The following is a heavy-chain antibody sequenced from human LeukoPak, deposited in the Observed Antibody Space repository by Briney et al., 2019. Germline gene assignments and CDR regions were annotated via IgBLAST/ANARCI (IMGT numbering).Heavy chain of an antibody. V-gene: IGHV3-49*03. CDR1: GLTFVDHA. CDR3: ARDFWDLDYYFYYMDV. Sequence: PGRSLRLSCTASGLTFVDHAMSWIRQAPGKGLEWVGFIRSKPYGGTTEYAASVKGRFTISRDDSKSIAYLQMNSLRAEDTAVYYCARDFWDLDYYFYYMDVWGKGTTVTVSS. J-gene: IGHJ6*03. D-gene: IGHD3-3*01. CDR2: IRSKPYGGTT.